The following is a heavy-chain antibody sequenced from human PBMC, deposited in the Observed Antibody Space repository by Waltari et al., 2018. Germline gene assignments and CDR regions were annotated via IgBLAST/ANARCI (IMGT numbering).Heavy chain of an antibody. CDR2: MYYTGNT. CDR3: ARGAWGRIAVAGLGAFDI. CDR1: GGSISNSNYY. V-gene: IGHV4-39*07. Sequence: QLQLQESGPGLVKPSETLSLTCTVSGGSISNSNYYWGWIRQPPGKGLGWIGNMYYTGNTYYNPSLKSRVTISVDTSKNEFSLKLNSVTAADSAVYYCARGAWGRIAVAGLGAFDIWGQGTMVTVSS. J-gene: IGHJ3*02. D-gene: IGHD6-19*01.